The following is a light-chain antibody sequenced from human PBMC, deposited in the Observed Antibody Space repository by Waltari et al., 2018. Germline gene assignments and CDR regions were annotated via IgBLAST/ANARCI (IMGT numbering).Light chain of an antibody. Sequence: DIQMTQSPSSVSASVGDSVTITCRASQGISRWLAWYQQKPGKGPKLLIYSASTLQSGVPSRFSGSGSGTDFTLTINTLQPEDFAIYYGQQASSFPLTFGGGTKVEIK. CDR1: QGISRW. CDR2: SAS. J-gene: IGKJ4*01. V-gene: IGKV1-12*01. CDR3: QQASSFPLT.